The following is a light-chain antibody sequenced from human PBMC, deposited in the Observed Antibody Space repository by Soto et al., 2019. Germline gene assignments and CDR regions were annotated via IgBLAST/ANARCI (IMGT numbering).Light chain of an antibody. J-gene: IGLJ2*01. CDR2: QHS. CDR1: KVGDKY. V-gene: IGLV3-1*01. CDR3: QAWDSSTDVV. Sequence: SYELTQPPSVSVSPGQTASITCSGDKVGDKYTCWYQQKPGQSPVLVIYQHSQRPSGIPERFSGSYSGNTATLTISGTQAMDEADYYCQAWDSSTDVVFGGGTKLTVL.